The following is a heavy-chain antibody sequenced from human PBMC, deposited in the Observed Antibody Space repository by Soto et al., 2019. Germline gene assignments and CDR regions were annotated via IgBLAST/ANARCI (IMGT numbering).Heavy chain of an antibody. CDR3: ARHSGRFGIAGAGVDS. J-gene: IGHJ5*01. Sequence: QLQLQESGPGLVKPSETLSLTCSLSGGSIRDSNYYWGWIRQSPEKGLEWIGSGYYSGTTYYNPALQRQATISVDTSRDQFSLNLRSVPATDTAVYYCARHSGRFGIAGAGVDSWGQGTRVTVSS. D-gene: IGHD6-19*01. CDR2: GYYSGTT. CDR1: GGSIRDSNYY. V-gene: IGHV4-39*01.